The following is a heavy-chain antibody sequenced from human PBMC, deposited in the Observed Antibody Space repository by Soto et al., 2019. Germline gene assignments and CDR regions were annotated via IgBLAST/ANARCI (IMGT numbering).Heavy chain of an antibody. Sequence: QLQLQESGPGLVKPSETLYLTCTVSGGSIISSSYYWGWLRQPPGQGLEWIGSIYYSGSTYDNPSLKSRVNIYVDTSKNQFSLKLSSVTAADAGVYYCASTIATSQVSGPLFDYWGQGTLVTVSS. CDR1: GGSIISSSYY. CDR2: IYYSGST. J-gene: IGHJ4*02. V-gene: IGHV4-39*01. D-gene: IGHD3-10*01. CDR3: ASTIATSQVSGPLFDY.